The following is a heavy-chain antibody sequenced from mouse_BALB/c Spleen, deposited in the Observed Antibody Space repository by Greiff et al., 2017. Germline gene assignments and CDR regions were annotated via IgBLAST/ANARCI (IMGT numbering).Heavy chain of an antibody. CDR3: ARHGGRGAWFAY. CDR1: GFTFSSYT. J-gene: IGHJ3*01. V-gene: IGHV5-12-2*01. Sequence: EVHLVESGGGLVQPGGSLKLSCAASGFTFSSYTMSWVRQTPEKRLEWVAYISNGGGSTYYPDTVKGRFTISRDNAKNTLYLQMSSLKSEDTAMYYCARHGGRGAWFAYWGQGTLVTVSA. D-gene: IGHD3-3*01. CDR2: ISNGGGST.